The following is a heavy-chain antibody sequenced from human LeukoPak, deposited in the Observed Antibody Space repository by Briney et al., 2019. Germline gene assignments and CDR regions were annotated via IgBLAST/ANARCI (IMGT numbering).Heavy chain of an antibody. Sequence: ASVKVSFKVSGKTLSDLSIHWLRQPPAKGLEWLGGSDPEDGERIYAQMFQGRVTMTEDTSIDTAYMELSSLRSEDTAVYYCVTGFITMAVDYFDYWGQGTLVTVSP. D-gene: IGHD3-10*01. CDR3: VTGFITMAVDYFDY. CDR2: SDPEDGER. J-gene: IGHJ4*02. CDR1: GKTLSDLS. V-gene: IGHV1-24*01.